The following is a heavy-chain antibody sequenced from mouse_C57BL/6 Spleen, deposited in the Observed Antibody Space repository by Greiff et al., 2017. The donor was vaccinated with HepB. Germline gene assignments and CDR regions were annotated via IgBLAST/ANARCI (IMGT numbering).Heavy chain of an antibody. CDR1: GYTFTSYW. V-gene: IGHV1-59*01. J-gene: IGHJ4*01. Sequence: QVQLQQSGAELVRPGTSVKLSCKASGYTFTSYWMHWVKQRPGQGLEWIGVIDPSDSYTNYNQKFKGKATLTVDTSSSTAYMQLSSLTSEDSAVYYCAREDYDAMDYWGQGTSVTVSS. CDR2: IDPSDSYT. CDR3: AREDYDAMDY.